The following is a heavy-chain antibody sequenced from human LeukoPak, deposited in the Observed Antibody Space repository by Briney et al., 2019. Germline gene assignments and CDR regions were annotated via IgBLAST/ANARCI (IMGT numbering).Heavy chain of an antibody. D-gene: IGHD3-9*01. CDR2: IYHSGST. V-gene: IGHV4-4*02. J-gene: IGHJ4*02. CDR3: ARGYYDILTGYCWPAVVFDY. CDR1: GGSISSSNW. Sequence: PSETLSLTCAVSGGSISSSNWWSWVRPPPGKGLEWIGEIYHSGSTNYNPSLKSRVTISVDKSKNQFSLKLSSVTAADTAVYYCARGYYDILTGYCWPAVVFDYWGQGTLVTVSS.